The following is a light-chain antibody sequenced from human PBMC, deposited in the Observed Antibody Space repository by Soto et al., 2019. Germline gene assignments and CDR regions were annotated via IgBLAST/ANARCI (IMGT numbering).Light chain of an antibody. J-gene: IGLJ1*01. CDR2: RNT. V-gene: IGLV1-40*01. CDR3: QSCDSSLSGSGV. CDR1: SSNIGAGYD. Sequence: QSALTQPPSVSGAPGQRVTISCTGSSSNIGAGYDVHWYQQLPGTAPKLLIYRNTNRPSRVPDRFSGSKSGTSASLAITGLQAEDEADYYCQSCDSSLSGSGVFGTGTKLTVL.